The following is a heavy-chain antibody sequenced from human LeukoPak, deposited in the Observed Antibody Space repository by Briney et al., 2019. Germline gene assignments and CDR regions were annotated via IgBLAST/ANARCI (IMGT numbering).Heavy chain of an antibody. J-gene: IGHJ4*02. CDR2: IMPMFGKT. CDR1: GRTFSSYD. V-gene: IGHV1-69*06. Sequence: SVNVSCKASGRTFSSYDISWVRQAPGQGLEWMGGIMPMFGKTNYAQKFQGRVTTTADKATSTAYMELSSLRSEDTAVYYRAGGRTDIVVVPATLRNYYFDYWGQGTLVTVSS. D-gene: IGHD2-2*01. CDR3: AGGRTDIVVVPATLRNYYFDY.